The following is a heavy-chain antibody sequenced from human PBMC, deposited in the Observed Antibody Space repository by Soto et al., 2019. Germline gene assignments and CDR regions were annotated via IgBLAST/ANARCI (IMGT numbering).Heavy chain of an antibody. D-gene: IGHD3-3*01. V-gene: IGHV3-73*01. CDR2: MRGKTNNYAA. J-gene: IGHJ6*03. CDR1: GFNLSGST. CDR3: IRAAGHFGVPPNGGVYYSYYMDV. Sequence: EVQLVESGGDVVQPGKSLKLSCIASGFNLSGSTIHWVRQASGKGLEWLGRMRGKTNNYAAAYGVSVKGRISFSRDDSQNTAYLQINGLKTEDTAVYYCIRAAGHFGVPPNGGVYYSYYMDVWGKGTTVTVSS.